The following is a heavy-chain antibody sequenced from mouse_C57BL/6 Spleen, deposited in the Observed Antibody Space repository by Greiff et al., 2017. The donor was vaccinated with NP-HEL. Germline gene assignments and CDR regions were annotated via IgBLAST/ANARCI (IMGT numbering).Heavy chain of an antibody. CDR3: ARHGYYDYDQGPYFDY. Sequence: QVQLKESGPGLVAPSQSLSITCTVSGFSLTSYGVHWVRQPPGKGLEWLVVIWSDGSTTYNSALKSRLSISKDNSKSQVFLKMNSLQTDDTAMYYWARHGYYDYDQGPYFDYWGQGTTLTVSS. CDR1: GFSLTSYG. J-gene: IGHJ2*01. D-gene: IGHD2-4*01. CDR2: IWSDGST. V-gene: IGHV2-6-1*01.